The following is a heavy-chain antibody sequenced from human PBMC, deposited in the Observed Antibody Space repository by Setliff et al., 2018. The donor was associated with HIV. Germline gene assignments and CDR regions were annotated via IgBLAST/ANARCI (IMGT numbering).Heavy chain of an antibody. V-gene: IGHV1-69*05. J-gene: IGHJ4*02. D-gene: IGHD3-3*01. Sequence: GASVKVSCKASGGTFSSYAISWARQAPGQGLEWMGGIIPIFGTANYAQKFQGRVTMTRDTSISTAYMELSRLRSDDTAVYYCARPPDTIFGVVMSFDYWGQGTLVTVSS. CDR1: GGTFSSYA. CDR2: IIPIFGTA. CDR3: ARPPDTIFGVVMSFDY.